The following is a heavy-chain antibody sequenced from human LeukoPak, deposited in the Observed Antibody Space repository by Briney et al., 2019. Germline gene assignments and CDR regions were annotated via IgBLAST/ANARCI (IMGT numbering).Heavy chain of an antibody. J-gene: IGHJ4*02. CDR2: IYSGGST. Sequence: GGSLRLSCVTSGFSVRNYYMSWVRQAPGQGLEWVSVIYSGGSTYYADSVQGRFTLSRDISSNTLYLQMNSLRPEDTAVYYCARDHDQWLVPEYWGQGTLVTVSS. CDR1: GFSVRNYY. D-gene: IGHD6-19*01. CDR3: ARDHDQWLVPEY. V-gene: IGHV3-66*01.